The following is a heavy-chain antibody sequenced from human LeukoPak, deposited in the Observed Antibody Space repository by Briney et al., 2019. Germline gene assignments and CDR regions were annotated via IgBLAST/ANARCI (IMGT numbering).Heavy chain of an antibody. CDR2: IYTSGST. Sequence: PSETLSLTCTVSGGSIISYYWSWIRQPAGKGLEWIGRIYTSGSTNYNPSLKSRVTMSVDTSKNQFSLKLSSVTAADTAVYDCARVNYDILTGPSYYYYYYMDVWGKGTTVTVSS. D-gene: IGHD3-9*01. V-gene: IGHV4-4*07. CDR3: ARVNYDILTGPSYYYYYYMDV. CDR1: GGSIISYY. J-gene: IGHJ6*03.